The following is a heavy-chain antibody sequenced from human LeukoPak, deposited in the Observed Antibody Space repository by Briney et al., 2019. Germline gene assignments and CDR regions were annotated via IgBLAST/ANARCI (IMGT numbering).Heavy chain of an antibody. V-gene: IGHV4-4*07. Sequence: PSETLSLTCTVSGGSISSYYWSWIRQPAGKGLEWIGRIYTSGSTNYNPSLKSRVTMSVDTSKNQFSLKLSSVTAADTAVYYCARDSGPMVRGALDCWGQGTLVTVSS. CDR2: IYTSGST. CDR1: GGSISSYY. D-gene: IGHD3-10*01. CDR3: ARDSGPMVRGALDC. J-gene: IGHJ4*02.